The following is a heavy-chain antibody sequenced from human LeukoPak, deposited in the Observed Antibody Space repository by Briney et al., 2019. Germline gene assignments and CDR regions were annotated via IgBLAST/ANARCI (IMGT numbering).Heavy chain of an antibody. V-gene: IGHV4-34*01. J-gene: IGHJ4*02. Sequence: SETLSLTCAVYGGSFSGYYWSWIRQPPGKGLEWIGEINHSGSTNYNPSLKSRVTISVDTSKNQFSLKLSSVTAADTAVYYCARLANWGLRGDYWGQGTPVTVSS. CDR2: INHSGST. D-gene: IGHD7-27*01. CDR3: ARLANWGLRGDY. CDR1: GGSFSGYY.